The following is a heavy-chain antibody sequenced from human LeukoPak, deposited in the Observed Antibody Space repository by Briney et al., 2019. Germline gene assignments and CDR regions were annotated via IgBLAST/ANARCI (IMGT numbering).Heavy chain of an antibody. CDR2: INPSGGST. Sequence: ASVKVSCKASGYTFTSYYMHWVRQAPGQGLEWMGIINPSGGSTSYAQKFQGRVTMTRDTSTSTVYMELSSLRSEDTAVYYCARVPRRQKGYYDWLVYYYNNWGQGTLVTASS. D-gene: IGHD3-22*01. CDR1: GYTFTSYY. V-gene: IGHV1-46*01. J-gene: IGHJ4*02. CDR3: ARVPRRQKGYYDWLVYYYNN.